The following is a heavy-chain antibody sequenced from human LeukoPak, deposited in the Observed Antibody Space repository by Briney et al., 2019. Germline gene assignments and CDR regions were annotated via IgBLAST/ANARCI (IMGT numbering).Heavy chain of an antibody. Sequence: SGTLSLTCAVSGGSISSSNWWSWVRRPPGKGLEWSGEIYHSGSTNYNPSLKSRVTISVEKSKNQFSLKLRSVTAADTAMYYCARGSVVVAATPTYYFDYWGQGTLVTVSS. CDR3: ARGSVVVAATPTYYFDY. V-gene: IGHV4-4*02. J-gene: IGHJ4*02. CDR2: IYHSGST. D-gene: IGHD2-15*01. CDR1: GGSISSSNW.